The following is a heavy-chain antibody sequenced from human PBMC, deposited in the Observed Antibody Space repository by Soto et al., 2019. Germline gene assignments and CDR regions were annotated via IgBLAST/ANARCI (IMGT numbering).Heavy chain of an antibody. D-gene: IGHD2-15*01. J-gene: IGHJ6*04. CDR3: ARSGAPVDYFSYYGMDV. CDR1: GYTFTTYG. CDR2: ISAYNGNT. Sequence: QVQLVQSGAEVKKPGASVKVSCKASGYTFTTYGISWVRQAPGQGLEWMGWISAYNGNTNYALKFQGRVTMPTDTSTSTAYRELGSLRSDDTAVYSCARSGAPVDYFSYYGMDVWGKGTTVTVSS. V-gene: IGHV1-18*01.